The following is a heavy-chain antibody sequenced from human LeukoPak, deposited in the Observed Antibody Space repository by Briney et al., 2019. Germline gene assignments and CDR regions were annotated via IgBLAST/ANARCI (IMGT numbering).Heavy chain of an antibody. CDR1: GFTFGSYA. CDR3: AKEWDGSGTRLGWFDP. Sequence: QSGGSLRLSCVGSGFTFGSYAMSWVRQAPGKGLEWVSLISGSGGITYYADSVKGRFTISRDNSKNTLYLQMNSLRAEDTATYYCAKEWDGSGTRLGWFDPWGQGTLVTVSS. D-gene: IGHD3-10*01. CDR2: ISGSGGIT. J-gene: IGHJ5*02. V-gene: IGHV3-23*01.